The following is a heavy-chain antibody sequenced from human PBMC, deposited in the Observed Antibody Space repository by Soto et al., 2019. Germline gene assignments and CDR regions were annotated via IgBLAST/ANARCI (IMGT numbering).Heavy chain of an antibody. Sequence: GGSLRLSCAASGFTFSSYAMHWVRQAPGKGLEWVAVISYDGSNKYYADSVKGRFTISRDNSKNTLYLQMNSLRAEDTAVYYCARGLRFLEWLLPSFDYWGQGTLVTVYS. CDR3: ARGLRFLEWLLPSFDY. D-gene: IGHD3-3*01. J-gene: IGHJ4*02. CDR1: GFTFSSYA. CDR2: ISYDGSNK. V-gene: IGHV3-30-3*01.